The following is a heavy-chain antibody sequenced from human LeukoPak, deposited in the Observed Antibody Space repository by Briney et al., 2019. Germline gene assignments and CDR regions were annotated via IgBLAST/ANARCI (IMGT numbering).Heavy chain of an antibody. V-gene: IGHV3-7*01. CDR3: ATDRKVGTWDPRFNY. CDR2: VRQDDSEK. CDR1: GFTFSDYW. J-gene: IGHJ4*02. D-gene: IGHD4-23*01. Sequence: GGSLRLSCSASGFTFSDYWMMWVRQAPGKGLEWVGNVRQDDSEKNYVDSVKGRFTISRDNAKSSLYLQMNSLRAEDTAIYYCATDRKVGTWDPRFNYWGQGTLVTVSS.